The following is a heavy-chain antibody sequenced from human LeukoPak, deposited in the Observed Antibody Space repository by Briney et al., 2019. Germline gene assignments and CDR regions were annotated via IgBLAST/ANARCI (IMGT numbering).Heavy chain of an antibody. CDR1: GGSISSGGYY. Sequence: SETLSLTCTVSGGSISSGGYYWSWIRQHPGKGLEWIGYIYYSGSTYYNPSLKSRVTISVDTSKNQFSLKLSPVTAADTAVYYCAVGDGYNFDYWGQGTLVTVSS. J-gene: IGHJ4*02. CDR3: AVGDGYNFDY. V-gene: IGHV4-31*03. CDR2: IYYSGST. D-gene: IGHD5-24*01.